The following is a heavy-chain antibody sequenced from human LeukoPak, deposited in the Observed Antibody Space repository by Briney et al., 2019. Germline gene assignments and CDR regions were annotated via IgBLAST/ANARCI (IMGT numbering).Heavy chain of an antibody. D-gene: IGHD5-18*01. V-gene: IGHV4-4*07. CDR1: GGSISSYY. CDR3: ARGLGGYSYGYSFDY. CDR2: IYTSGST. Sequence: SETLSLTCTVSGGSISSYYWSWIRQPAGKGLEWIGRIYTSGSTNYNPSLKSRVTISVDTSKNQFSLKLSSVTAADTAVYYCARGLGGYSYGYSFDYWGQGTLVTVSS. J-gene: IGHJ4*02.